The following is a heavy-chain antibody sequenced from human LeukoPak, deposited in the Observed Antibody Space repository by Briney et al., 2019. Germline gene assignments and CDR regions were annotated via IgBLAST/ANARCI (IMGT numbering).Heavy chain of an antibody. CDR3: AKDLYSYGYD. J-gene: IGHJ4*02. CDR1: GFTFTSYA. CDR2: ISGTGGSR. Sequence: GGSLRLSCAASGFTFTSYAMNWVRQAPGKGLEWVSSISGTGGSRYYADSMKGRFTISRDNSKNTLYLQMSSLRAEDTAVYYCAKDLYSYGYDWGQGTLVTVSS. V-gene: IGHV3-23*01. D-gene: IGHD5-18*01.